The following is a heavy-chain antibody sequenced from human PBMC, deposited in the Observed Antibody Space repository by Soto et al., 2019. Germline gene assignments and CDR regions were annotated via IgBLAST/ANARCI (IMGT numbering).Heavy chain of an antibody. CDR2: IYYSGST. V-gene: IGHV4-59*11. J-gene: IGHJ4*02. CDR1: GGTIVDHG. CDR3: ARGISGGRHFDY. D-gene: IGHD2-15*01. Sequence: SETMRLTWSVAGGTIVDHGWRWIRHPPGKKLEWIGYIYYSGSTNYNPSLKSRVTISVDTSKNQFSLKLSSVTAADTAVYYCARGISGGRHFDYWGQGTLVTVSS.